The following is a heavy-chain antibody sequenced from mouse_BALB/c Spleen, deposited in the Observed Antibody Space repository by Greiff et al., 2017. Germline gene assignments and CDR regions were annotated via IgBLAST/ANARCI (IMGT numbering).Heavy chain of an antibody. J-gene: IGHJ4*01. V-gene: IGHV2-6-7*01. CDR3: ARDLYYGSSPYAMDY. D-gene: IGHD1-1*01. CDR1: GFSLTGYG. Sequence: QVQLKESGPGLVAPSQSLSITCTVSGFSLTGYGVNWVRQPPGKGLEWLGMIWGGGSTDYNSALNSRLSISKDNSKSQVFLKMNSLQTDDTARYYCARDLYYGSSPYAMDYWGQGTSVTVSS. CDR2: IWGGGST.